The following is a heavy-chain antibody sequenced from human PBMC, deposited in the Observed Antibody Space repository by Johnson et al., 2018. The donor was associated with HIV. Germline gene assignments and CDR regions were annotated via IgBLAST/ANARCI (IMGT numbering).Heavy chain of an antibody. D-gene: IGHD6-13*01. J-gene: IGHJ3*02. Sequence: VQLVESGGGLIQSGGSLRLSCAASGFTVSRNYMSWVRQAPGKGLEWVSVIYSDDLTYFADSVKGRFTISRDNSKNTLYLQMSSLRAEDTAVYYCARGFEVAAGWGAFDIWGQGTMVTVSS. CDR3: ARGFEVAAGWGAFDI. CDR1: GFTVSRNY. CDR2: IYSDDLT. V-gene: IGHV3-66*03.